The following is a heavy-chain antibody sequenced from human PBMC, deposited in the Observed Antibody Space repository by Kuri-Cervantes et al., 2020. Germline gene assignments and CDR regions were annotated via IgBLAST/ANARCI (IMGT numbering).Heavy chain of an antibody. CDR3: ARDPLRYFDWLPNLYYYYGMDV. V-gene: IGHV1-18*01. CDR1: GYTFTSYG. D-gene: IGHD3-9*01. J-gene: IGHJ6*02. CDR2: ISAYNGNT. Sequence: SVNVSCKASGYTFTSYGISWVRQAPGQGLEWMGWISAYNGNTNYAQKLQGRVTMTTDTSTSTAYMELRSLRSDDTAVYYCARDPLRYFDWLPNLYYYYGMDVWGQGTTVTVSS.